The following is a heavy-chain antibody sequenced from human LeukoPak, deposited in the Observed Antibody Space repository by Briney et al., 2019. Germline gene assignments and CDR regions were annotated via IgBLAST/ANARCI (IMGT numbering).Heavy chain of an antibody. CDR2: IYSAGST. J-gene: IGHJ4*02. D-gene: IGHD4-23*01. CDR1: GFTVSKNY. CDR3: ARGHDYGGAWYYFDC. V-gene: IGHV3-53*01. Sequence: GGSLRLSCAASGFTVSKNYYMNWVRQAPGKGLEWVSVIYSAGSTYYEDSVKGRFTISRDNSKNTVYLQMNSLRAEDTAVYYCARGHDYGGAWYYFDCWGQGTLVTASS.